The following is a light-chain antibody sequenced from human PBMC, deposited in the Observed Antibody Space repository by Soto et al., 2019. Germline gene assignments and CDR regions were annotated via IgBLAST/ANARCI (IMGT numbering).Light chain of an antibody. CDR2: AAS. CDR1: QGMSNN. CDR3: QKYNSAPRT. Sequence: DIQMTQSPSSLSASVGDRVTITCRASQGMSNNLAWYQQKPGKVPKLLIYAASTLQSGGPSRFSGSGSGTDFTLTISSLQPEDVATYYCQKYNSAPRTFGQGTKVEIK. V-gene: IGKV1-27*01. J-gene: IGKJ1*01.